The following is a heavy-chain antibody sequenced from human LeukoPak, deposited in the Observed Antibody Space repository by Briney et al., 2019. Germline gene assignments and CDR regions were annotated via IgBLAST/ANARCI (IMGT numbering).Heavy chain of an antibody. J-gene: IGHJ4*02. CDR2: ISSSSSYI. V-gene: IGHV3-21*01. CDR3: ATDRIAARYIDY. CDR1: GFTFSSYS. D-gene: IGHD6-6*01. Sequence: GGSLRLSCAASGFTFSSYSMNWVRQAPGKGLEWVSSISSSSSYIYYADSVKGRFIISRDNAKNSLYLQMNSLRAEDTAVYYCATDRIAARYIDYWGQGTLVTVSS.